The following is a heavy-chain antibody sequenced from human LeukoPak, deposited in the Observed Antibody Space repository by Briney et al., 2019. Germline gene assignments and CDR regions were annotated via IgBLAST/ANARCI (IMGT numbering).Heavy chain of an antibody. CDR2: ISGSGGST. CDR1: GFTFSSYA. Sequence: GGSLRLSCAASGFTFSSYAMSWVRQAPGKGLEWVSAISGSGGSTYYADSVKGRFTISRDNSKNTLYLQMNSLRAEDTAVYSSAKPFVNITIFGVPKGWFAPWGQEPLVTVSS. D-gene: IGHD3-3*01. J-gene: IGHJ5*02. V-gene: IGHV3-23*01. CDR3: AKPFVNITIFGVPKGWFAP.